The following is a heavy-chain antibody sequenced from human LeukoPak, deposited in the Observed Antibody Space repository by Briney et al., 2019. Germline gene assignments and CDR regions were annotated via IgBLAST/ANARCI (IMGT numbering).Heavy chain of an antibody. CDR1: GFYFANYA. J-gene: IGHJ4*02. V-gene: IGHV3-23*01. D-gene: IGHD3-10*01. Sequence: GGSLRLSCAASGFYFANYAMSWVRQAPGKGLEWVSATVGGGSPNTYHADSVKGRFTISRDNSKNTLYLQMNSLRAEDTAVYYCARVVPPTDYGSGSYFWDPYYFDYWGQGTLVTVSS. CDR2: TVGGGSPNT. CDR3: ARVVPPTDYGSGSYFWDPYYFDY.